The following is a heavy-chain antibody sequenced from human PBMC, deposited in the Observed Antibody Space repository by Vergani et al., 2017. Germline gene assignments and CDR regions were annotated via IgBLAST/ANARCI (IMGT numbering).Heavy chain of an antibody. Sequence: EVQLVESGGGLVKPGGSLRLSCAASGFTFSSYSMNWVRQALGKGLEWVSSISTSSTYIYYADSVKGRFTISRDNAKNSLYLQMNSLRAEDTAVYYCARDNSYGSGFGDVWGQGTTVTVSS. V-gene: IGHV3-21*01. J-gene: IGHJ6*02. CDR2: ISTSSTYI. CDR3: ARDNSYGSGFGDV. CDR1: GFTFSSYS. D-gene: IGHD3-10*01.